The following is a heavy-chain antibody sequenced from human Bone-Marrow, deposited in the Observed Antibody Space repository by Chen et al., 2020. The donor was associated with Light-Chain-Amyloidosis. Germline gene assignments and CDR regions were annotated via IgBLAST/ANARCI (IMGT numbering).Heavy chain of an antibody. CDR1: GGTFSGYG. V-gene: IGHV1-69*04. Sequence: QAHLVQSGAEVRKPGSSVKVSCTASGGTFSGYGISWVRQAPGQGLEWMGRIIPILGVSNYAQIFQCRATITADKSTNTAYMELTSLRSEDTAVYYCARDERGQFYDILTNYNTYYYYMDVWGQGTTVTVSS. CDR3: ARDERGQFYDILTNYNTYYYYMDV. D-gene: IGHD3-9*01. J-gene: IGHJ6*02. CDR2: IIPILGVS.